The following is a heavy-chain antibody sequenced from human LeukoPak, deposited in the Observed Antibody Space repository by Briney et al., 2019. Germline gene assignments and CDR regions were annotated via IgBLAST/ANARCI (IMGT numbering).Heavy chain of an antibody. CDR3: ARSYRYSSSWCHFDY. D-gene: IGHD6-13*01. J-gene: IGHJ4*02. CDR1: GGSISSYY. CDR2: IYYSGST. V-gene: IGHV4-59*01. Sequence: SETLSLTRTVSGGSISSYYWSWIRQPPGKGLEWIGYIYYSGSTNYNPSLKSRVTISVDTSKNQFSLKLSSVTAADTAVYYCARSYRYSSSWCHFDYWGQGTLVTVSS.